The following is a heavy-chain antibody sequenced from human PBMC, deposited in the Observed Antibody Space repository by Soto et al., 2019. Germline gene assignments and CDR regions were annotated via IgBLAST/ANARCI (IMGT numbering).Heavy chain of an antibody. J-gene: IGHJ4*02. D-gene: IGHD6-13*01. V-gene: IGHV3-48*01. CDR3: AKVSSSWYSGFFDY. CDR2: ISSSSTI. CDR1: GFTFSTYS. Sequence: GSLRLSCAASGFTFSTYSMNWVRQAPGKGLEWVSSISSSSTIYYADSVKGRFTISRDNVQNSLYLQMHSLRAEDTAVYYCAKVSSSWYSGFFDYWGQGTLVTVSS.